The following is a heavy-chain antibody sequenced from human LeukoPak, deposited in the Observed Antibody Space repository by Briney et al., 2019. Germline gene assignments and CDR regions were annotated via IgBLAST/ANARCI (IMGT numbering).Heavy chain of an antibody. CDR2: IYYSGST. CDR1: GGSISSSSYY. V-gene: IGHV4-39*01. CDR3: ARHGSTGYSSGWYYNY. J-gene: IGHJ4*02. Sequence: SETLSPTCTVSGGSISSSSYYWGWIRQPPGKGLEWIGSIYYSGSTYYNPSLKSRVTISVDTSKNQFSLKLSSVTAADTAVYYCARHGSTGYSSGWYYNYWGQGTLVTVSS. D-gene: IGHD6-19*01.